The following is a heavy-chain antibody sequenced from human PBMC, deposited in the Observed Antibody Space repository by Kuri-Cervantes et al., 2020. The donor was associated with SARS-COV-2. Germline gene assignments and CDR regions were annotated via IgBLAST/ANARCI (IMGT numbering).Heavy chain of an antibody. CDR1: GFTFSSYA. CDR2: ISSDGINT. V-gene: IGHV3-30-3*01. Sequence: GESLKISCAASGFTFSSYAMHWVRQAPGKGLEWVSVISSDGINTYYADSVKGRFTISRDTSRNTLYLRMNSLRTEDTAIYYCARELAPDYYDSSGYYTLGFDYWGQGTLVTVSS. CDR3: ARELAPDYYDSSGYYTLGFDY. J-gene: IGHJ4*02. D-gene: IGHD3-22*01.